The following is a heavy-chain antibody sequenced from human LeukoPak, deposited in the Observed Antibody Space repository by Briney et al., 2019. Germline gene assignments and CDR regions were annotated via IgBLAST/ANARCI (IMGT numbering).Heavy chain of an antibody. CDR3: ARDRREDQKPGIAAAGKVDAFDI. CDR2: INPNSGGI. CDR1: GYTFTSYY. D-gene: IGHD6-13*01. V-gene: IGHV1-2*06. J-gene: IGHJ3*02. Sequence: ASVKVSCKASGYTFTSYYMHWVRQAPGQGLEWMGRINPNSGGINYAQKFQGRVTMTRDTSISTAYMELSRLRSDDTAVYYCARDRREDQKPGIAAAGKVDAFDIWGQGTMVTVSS.